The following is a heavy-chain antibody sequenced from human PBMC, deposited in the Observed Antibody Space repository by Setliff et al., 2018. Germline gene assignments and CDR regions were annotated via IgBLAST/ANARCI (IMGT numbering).Heavy chain of an antibody. J-gene: IGHJ6*02. CDR3: AKFISYYYYGMDG. Sequence: PGGSLRLSCAASGFTFSSYTMTWVRQAPGKGLEWVSDISGSGGSTYYADSVKGRFTISRDNSKNTLYLQMNSLRAEDTAVYYCAKFISYYYYGMDGWGQGTTVTVSS. V-gene: IGHV3-23*01. CDR1: GFTFSSYT. CDR2: ISGSGGST.